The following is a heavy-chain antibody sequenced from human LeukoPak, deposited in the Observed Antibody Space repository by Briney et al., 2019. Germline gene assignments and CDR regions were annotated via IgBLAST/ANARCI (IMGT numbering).Heavy chain of an antibody. CDR2: LWADGGKT. V-gene: IGHV3-33*01. Sequence: GGSLRLSCAASGFTFSSYGMHWVRQAPGKGLEWVALLWADGGKTSYPDSVKGRFTISRDISRNTLYLQMNSLRVEDTALYYCARDADTSGFYWYFDLWGRGTLVTVSS. J-gene: IGHJ2*01. CDR3: ARDADTSGFYWYFDL. D-gene: IGHD3-22*01. CDR1: GFTFSSYG.